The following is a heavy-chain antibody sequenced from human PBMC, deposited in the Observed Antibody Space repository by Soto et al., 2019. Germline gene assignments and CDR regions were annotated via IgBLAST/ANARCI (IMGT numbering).Heavy chain of an antibody. J-gene: IGHJ4*02. V-gene: IGHV5-10-1*01. D-gene: IGHD6-19*01. CDR2: IDPSDSYT. Sequence: PGESLKISCKGSGYSFTSYWISWVRQMPGKGLEWMGRIDPSDSYTNYSPSFQGHVTISADKSISTAYLQWSSLKASDTAMYYCASATGSGWYFDYRAQRTPVTVSS. CDR1: GYSFTSYW. CDR3: ASATGSGWYFDY.